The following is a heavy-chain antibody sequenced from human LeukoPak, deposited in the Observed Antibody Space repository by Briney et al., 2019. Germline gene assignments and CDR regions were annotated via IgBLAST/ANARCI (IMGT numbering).Heavy chain of an antibody. J-gene: IGHJ4*02. CDR3: ASDPTPLYSYGYEVDY. D-gene: IGHD5-18*01. CDR1: GFIFSDYG. V-gene: IGHV3-33*01. Sequence: GGSLRLSCAASGFIFSDYGMHWVRQAPGKGLEWVTMVRNDGGDKYYADSVKGRFTISRDNAKNSLYLQMNSLRAEDTAVYYCASDPTPLYSYGYEVDYWGQGTLVTVSS. CDR2: VRNDGGDK.